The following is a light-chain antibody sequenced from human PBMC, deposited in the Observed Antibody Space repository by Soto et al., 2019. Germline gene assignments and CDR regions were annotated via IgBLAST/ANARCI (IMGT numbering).Light chain of an antibody. J-gene: IGKJ1*01. CDR1: QSVSSY. Sequence: EIVLTQSPATLSLSPGERATLSCRASQSVSSYLAWYQHKPGQAPRLLIYDASNRATGLPPRFSGSGSGTDFTLTISSLEPEDFAVYYCQQYNNRLPWTFGQGTKVDIK. CDR3: QQYNNRLPWT. V-gene: IGKV3-11*01. CDR2: DAS.